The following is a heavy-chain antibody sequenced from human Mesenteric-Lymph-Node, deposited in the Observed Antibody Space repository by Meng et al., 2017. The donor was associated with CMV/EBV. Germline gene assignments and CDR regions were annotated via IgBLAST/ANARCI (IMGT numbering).Heavy chain of an antibody. D-gene: IGHD6-13*01. CDR3: AHSSGIAAAGPFYFDY. CDR2: IYWNDDK. Sequence: QITLKESGPTLVKPTQTLTLTCTFSGFSLSTSGVGVGWIRQAPGKSLEWLALIYWNDDKRYSPSLKSRLTITKGTSKNQVVLTMTNMDPVDTATYYCAHSSGIAAAGPFYFDYWGQGTLVTVSS. CDR1: GFSLSTSGVG. V-gene: IGHV2-5*01. J-gene: IGHJ4*02.